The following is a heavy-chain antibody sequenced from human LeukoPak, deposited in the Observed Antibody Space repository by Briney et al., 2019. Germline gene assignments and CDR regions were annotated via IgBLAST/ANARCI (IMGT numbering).Heavy chain of an antibody. J-gene: IGHJ4*02. CDR3: AGGLYLTSPIVVVPAAILDY. V-gene: IGHV3-7*05. CDR1: GFTFSSYW. D-gene: IGHD2-2*01. CDR2: IKQDGSEK. Sequence: GGSLRLSCAASGFTFSSYWMSWVRQAPGKGLEWVANIKQDGSEKYYVDSVKGRFTISRDNAKNSLYLQMNSLRAEDTAVYYCAGGLYLTSPIVVVPAAILDYWGQGTLVTVSS.